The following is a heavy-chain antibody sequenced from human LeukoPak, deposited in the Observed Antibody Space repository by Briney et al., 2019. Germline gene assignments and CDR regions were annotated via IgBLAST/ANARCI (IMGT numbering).Heavy chain of an antibody. CDR1: GGSFSGYY. D-gene: IGHD3-22*01. V-gene: IGHV4-34*01. CDR3: AREGSSGTYD. J-gene: IGHJ4*02. CDR2: INHSGST. Sequence: SETLSLTCAVYGGSFSGYYWSWIRQPPGKGLEWIGEINHSGSTNYNPSLKSRVTISVDTSKNQFSLKLSSVTAADTAVYCCAREGSSGTYDWGQGILVTVSS.